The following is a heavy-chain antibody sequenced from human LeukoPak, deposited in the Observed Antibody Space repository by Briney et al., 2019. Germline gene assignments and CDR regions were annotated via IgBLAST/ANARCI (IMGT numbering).Heavy chain of an antibody. CDR2: ISDGGST. CDR1: GDSIRSSDYC. D-gene: IGHD2-15*01. Sequence: SETLSLTCTVSGDSIRSSDYCWGCIRQSPGKGLEWIGTISDGGSTYYNPSLKSRIIISVDTSKNQFSLQLSSVTAADTAVYYCVRHCCSSPSKRTFDIWGQGTLVAVSS. CDR3: VRHCCSSPSKRTFDI. V-gene: IGHV4-39*01. J-gene: IGHJ3*02.